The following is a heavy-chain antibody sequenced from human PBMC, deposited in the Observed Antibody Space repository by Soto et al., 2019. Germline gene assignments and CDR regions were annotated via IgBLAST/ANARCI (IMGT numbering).Heavy chain of an antibody. J-gene: IGHJ2*01. Sequence: QVQLQESGPGLVKPSETLSLTCTFSGGSISSYYCSWIRQPPGKGLEWIGYMYYSGSTNYNPSLTSRVTISVETSKNKFYLNLNSVTAADTAVYSCASGWYGYFDLWGRGTLVTVSS. CDR1: GGSISSYY. V-gene: IGHV4-59*01. CDR2: MYYSGST. CDR3: ASGWYGYFDL. D-gene: IGHD6-19*01.